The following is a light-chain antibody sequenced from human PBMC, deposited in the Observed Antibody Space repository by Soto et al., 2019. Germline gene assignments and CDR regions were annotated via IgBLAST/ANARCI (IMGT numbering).Light chain of an antibody. J-gene: IGKJ1*01. CDR1: RSVSSY. V-gene: IGKV3-11*01. Sequence: EIVLTQSPATLSLSPGERATPSCRASRSVSSYLAWYQQKPGQAPRLLIYDASKRATGIPARFSGSGSGTDFTLTISSLEPEDFAVYYCQQRSNWPPTFGQGTKVDIK. CDR2: DAS. CDR3: QQRSNWPPT.